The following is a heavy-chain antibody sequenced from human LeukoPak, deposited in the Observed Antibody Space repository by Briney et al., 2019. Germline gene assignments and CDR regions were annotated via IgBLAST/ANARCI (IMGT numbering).Heavy chain of an antibody. CDR2: IKQDGSEK. CDR3: AVGGGWYMSVTYFDY. V-gene: IGHV3-7*01. J-gene: IGHJ4*02. CDR1: GFTFSSHW. Sequence: GGSLRLSCAASGFTFSSHWMSWVRQAPGKGLEWVANIKQDGSEKYYVDSVKGRFTISRDNAKNSLYLQMNSLRTEDTTVYYCAVGGGWYMSVTYFDYWGQGTLVTVSS. D-gene: IGHD6-19*01.